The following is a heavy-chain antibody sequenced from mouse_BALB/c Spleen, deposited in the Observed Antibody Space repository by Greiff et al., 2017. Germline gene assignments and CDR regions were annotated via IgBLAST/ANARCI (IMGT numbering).Heavy chain of an antibody. CDR2: IFPGTGTT. Sequence: QVQLQQSGAELVKPGASVKLSCKTSGYTFTSYWIQWVKQRPGQGLGWIGEIFPGTGTTYYNEKFKGKATLTIDTSSSTAYMQLSSLTSEDSAVYFCARGSGGFAYWGQGTLVTVSA. J-gene: IGHJ3*01. D-gene: IGHD3-1*01. CDR3: ARGSGGFAY. CDR1: GYTFTSYW. V-gene: IGHV1S132*01.